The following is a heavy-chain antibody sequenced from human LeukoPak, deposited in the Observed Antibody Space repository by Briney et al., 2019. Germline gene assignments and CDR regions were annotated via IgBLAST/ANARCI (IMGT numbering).Heavy chain of an antibody. D-gene: IGHD1-26*01. J-gene: IGHJ4*02. CDR3: ARGVGAGAFDY. CDR1: GFTFDDYA. Sequence: GGSLRLSCAASGFTFDDYAMHWVRQAPGKGLEWVSGISWNSGSIGYADSVKGRFTISRDNAKNSLYLQMNSLRAEDTAVYYCARGVGAGAFDYWGQGTLVTVSS. V-gene: IGHV3-9*01. CDR2: ISWNSGSI.